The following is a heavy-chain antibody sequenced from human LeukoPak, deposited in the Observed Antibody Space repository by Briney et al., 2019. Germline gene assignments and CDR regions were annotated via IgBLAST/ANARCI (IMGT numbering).Heavy chain of an antibody. J-gene: IGHJ4*02. CDR1: GXXFSGYY. Sequence: PSETLSLTCAVYGXXFSGYYWSWIRQPPGKGLEWIGEINHSGSTNYNPSLKSRVTISVDTSKNQFSLKLSSVTAADTAVYYCAKEGYSSWGQGTLVTVSS. D-gene: IGHD6-13*01. CDR3: AKEGYSS. CDR2: INHSGST. V-gene: IGHV4-34*01.